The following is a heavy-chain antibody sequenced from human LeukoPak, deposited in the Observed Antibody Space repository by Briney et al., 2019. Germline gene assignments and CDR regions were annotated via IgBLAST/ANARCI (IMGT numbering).Heavy chain of an antibody. CDR1: GGSISSSSYY. CDR3: ARCKWELLFAAFDI. V-gene: IGHV4-39*01. Sequence: SETLSLTCTVSGGSISSSSYYWGWIRQPPGKGLEWIGSIYYSGSTYYNPSLKSRVTISVDTSKNQFSLKLSSVTAADTAVYYCARCKWELLFAAFDIWGQGTMVTVSS. J-gene: IGHJ3*02. CDR2: IYYSGST. D-gene: IGHD1-26*01.